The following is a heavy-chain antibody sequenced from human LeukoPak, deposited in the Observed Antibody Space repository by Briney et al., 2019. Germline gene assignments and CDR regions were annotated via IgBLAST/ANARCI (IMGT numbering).Heavy chain of an antibody. V-gene: IGHV4-4*07. J-gene: IGHJ5*02. CDR2: IYTSGST. CDR1: GGSISSYY. Sequence: SETLSLTCTVSGGSISSYYWSWIRQPAGKGLEWIGRIYTSGSTNYNPSLKSRVTMSVDTSKNQFSLKLSSVTAADTAVYYCARETRYAVAGTGLDPWGQGTLVTVSS. CDR3: ARETRYAVAGTGLDP. D-gene: IGHD6-19*01.